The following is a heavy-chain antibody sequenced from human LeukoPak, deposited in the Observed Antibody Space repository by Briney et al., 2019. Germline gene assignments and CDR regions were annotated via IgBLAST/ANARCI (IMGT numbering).Heavy chain of an antibody. CDR1: GYTFTGYY. CDR2: ISAYNGNT. CDR3: ARGTSGGPDY. J-gene: IGHJ4*02. D-gene: IGHD2-15*01. Sequence: GASVKVSCKASGYTFTGYYMHWVRQAPGQGLEWMGWISAYNGNTNHAQKLQGRVTMTTDTSTSTAYMELRSLRSDDTAVYYCARGTSGGPDYWGQGTLVTVSS. V-gene: IGHV1-18*04.